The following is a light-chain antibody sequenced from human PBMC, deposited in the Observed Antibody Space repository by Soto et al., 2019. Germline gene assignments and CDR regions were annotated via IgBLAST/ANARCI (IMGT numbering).Light chain of an antibody. J-gene: IGLJ2*01. CDR3: NSFTTTAAVV. Sequence: QSALTQPASVSGSLGQSITISCIGTSSDVGNYNYVSWYQQHPGKVPTLLIYDVNNRPSGVSHRFSGSKSGNTASLTISGLQAEDEADYYCNSFTTTAAVVFGGGTKLTVL. CDR2: DVN. CDR1: SSDVGNYNY. V-gene: IGLV2-14*01.